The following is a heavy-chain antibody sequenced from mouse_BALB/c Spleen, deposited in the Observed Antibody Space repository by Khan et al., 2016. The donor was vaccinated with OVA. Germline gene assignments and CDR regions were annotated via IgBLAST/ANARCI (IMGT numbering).Heavy chain of an antibody. CDR3: ARRSGNSRFAY. CDR1: GYTFTVYA. Sequence: QVQLKQSGAELVRPGVSVKISCKGSGYTFTVYAMHWVKQSHAKSLEWIGVSSTYYGDADYNQKFKGKATMTVDKSSSTAYMELARLTSDDASTYYGARRSGNSRFAYWGQGTLVTVSA. V-gene: IGHV1S137*01. J-gene: IGHJ3*01. CDR2: SSTYYGDA. D-gene: IGHD1-3*01.